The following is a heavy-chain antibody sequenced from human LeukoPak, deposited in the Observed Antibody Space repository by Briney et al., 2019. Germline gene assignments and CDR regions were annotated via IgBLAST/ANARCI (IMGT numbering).Heavy chain of an antibody. CDR2: ISSSSSYI. J-gene: IGHJ6*02. CDR1: GFTFSSYS. D-gene: IGHD3-9*01. CDR3: ARELRPETYCDILTGYYPTYYYYYGMDV. V-gene: IGHV3-21*01. Sequence: GGSLRLSCAASGFTFSSYSMNWVRQAPGKGLEWVSSISSSSSYIYYADSVKGRFTISRDNAKNSLYLQMNSLRAEDTAVYYCARELRPETYCDILTGYYPTYYYYYGMDVWGQGTTVTVSS.